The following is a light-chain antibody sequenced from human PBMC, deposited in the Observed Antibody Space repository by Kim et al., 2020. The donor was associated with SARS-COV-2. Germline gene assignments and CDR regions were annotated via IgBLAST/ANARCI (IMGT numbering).Light chain of an antibody. CDR3: SSHTTSSIWV. CDR2: EVN. Sequence: QSALTQPPSVSGSPGQSVTISCTRTSSDIGIYNRVSWYQQAPGTAPKLLIYEVNNRPSGVPDRFSGSKSGNTASLTISGLQAEDEADYYCSSHTTSSIWVFGGGTQLTVL. J-gene: IGLJ3*02. CDR1: SSDIGIYNR. V-gene: IGLV2-18*02.